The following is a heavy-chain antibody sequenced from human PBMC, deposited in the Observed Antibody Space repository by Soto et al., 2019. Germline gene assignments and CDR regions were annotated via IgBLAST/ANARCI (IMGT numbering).Heavy chain of an antibody. CDR2: IYYSGST. J-gene: IGHJ4*02. V-gene: IGHV4-59*01. D-gene: IGHD5-18*01. CDR3: ARDGLRRLGFDY. Sequence: PSETLSLTCTVSGGSISSYYWSWIRQPPGKGLEWIGYIYYSGSTNYNPSLKSRVTISVDTSKNQFSLKLSSVTAADTAVYYCARDGLRRLGFDYWGQGTLVTVSS. CDR1: GGSISSYY.